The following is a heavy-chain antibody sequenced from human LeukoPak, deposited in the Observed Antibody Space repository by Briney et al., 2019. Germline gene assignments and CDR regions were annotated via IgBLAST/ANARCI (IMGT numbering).Heavy chain of an antibody. CDR3: FWSGYHNY. Sequence: GGSLRLSCAASGFTFSTYSMNWVRQAPGKGLEWVSSISGSSSYIYYADSVKGRFTIPRDNANNSLYLQMHSLRADDTAVYYCFWSGYHNYWGQGTLVTVSS. CDR2: ISGSSSYI. V-gene: IGHV3-21*01. CDR1: GFTFSTYS. J-gene: IGHJ4*02. D-gene: IGHD3-3*01.